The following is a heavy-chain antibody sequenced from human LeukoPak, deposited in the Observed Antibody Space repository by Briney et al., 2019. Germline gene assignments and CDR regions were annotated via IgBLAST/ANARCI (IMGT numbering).Heavy chain of an antibody. CDR3: ARGRVRLDL. Sequence: SETLSLTCSVYNGSFSDLYLSWIRQTPGKGLEWIGEINHGGSTNYNPSLGSRVSISVDPSKKQFSLDLSSVTAAETAVYYCARGRVRLDLWGRGTLVTVSS. J-gene: IGHJ2*01. CDR2: INHGGST. V-gene: IGHV4-34*01. CDR1: NGSFSDLY.